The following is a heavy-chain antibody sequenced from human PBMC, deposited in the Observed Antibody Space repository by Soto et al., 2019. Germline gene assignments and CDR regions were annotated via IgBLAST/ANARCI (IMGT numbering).Heavy chain of an antibody. CDR1: GGSVSSGTHY. CDR3: VRDPHDYGVPAGGMDV. CDR2: IYYTGST. D-gene: IGHD4-17*01. V-gene: IGHV4-61*01. J-gene: IGHJ6*04. Sequence: QVQLQESGPGLVKPSETLSLTCTVSGGSVSSGTHYWSWIRQPPGKGLEWIGYIYYTGSTKDNPSLKSRVTVSVDTSKNQFSLKMSSVTAADTAVYYCVRDPHDYGVPAGGMDVWGNGTTVTVSS.